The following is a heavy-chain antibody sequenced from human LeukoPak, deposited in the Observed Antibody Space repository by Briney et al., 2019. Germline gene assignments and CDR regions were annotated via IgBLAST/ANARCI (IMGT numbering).Heavy chain of an antibody. J-gene: IGHJ4*02. CDR3: ARLPGIVATIERYFDY. Sequence: GESLKISCKGSGYSFNSYWIGWVRQMPGKGLEWMGIIYPGDADTRYSPSFQGQVTISADKSISTAYLQWSSLKASDTAMYYCARLPGIVATIERYFDYWGQGTLVTVSS. CDR1: GYSFNSYW. CDR2: IYPGDADT. D-gene: IGHD5-12*01. V-gene: IGHV5-51*01.